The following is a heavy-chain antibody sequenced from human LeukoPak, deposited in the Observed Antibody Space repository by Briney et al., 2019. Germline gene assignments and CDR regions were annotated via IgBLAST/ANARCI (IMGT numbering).Heavy chain of an antibody. Sequence: GASVKVSCKASGYTFTGYYMHWVRQAPGQGLEWMGGIIPIFGTANYAQKFQGRVTITTDESTSTAYMELSSLRSEDTAVYYCARGGYSGYGRQNYYYYYMDVWGKGTTVTVSS. D-gene: IGHD5-12*01. CDR3: ARGGYSGYGRQNYYYYYMDV. V-gene: IGHV1-69*05. J-gene: IGHJ6*03. CDR1: GYTFTGYY. CDR2: IIPIFGTA.